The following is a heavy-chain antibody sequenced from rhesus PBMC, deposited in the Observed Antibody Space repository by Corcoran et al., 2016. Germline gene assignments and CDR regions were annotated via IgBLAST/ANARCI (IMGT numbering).Heavy chain of an antibody. D-gene: IGHD2-21*01. CDR1: GFTFDDYA. V-gene: IGHV3-201*01. CDR3: TRGGYCTGSGCYPYRGGFDY. CDR2: IGWSDGIK. J-gene: IGHJ4*01. Sequence: EVQLVESGGGVVQPGGSLRLSCTASGFTFDDYAMHWVRQAPGKGLEWFSGIGWSDGIKYYADSGKGQFTISRDNAKNSLYLQMSSLRSEDTAVYYCTRGGYCTGSGCYPYRGGFDYWGQGVLVTVSS.